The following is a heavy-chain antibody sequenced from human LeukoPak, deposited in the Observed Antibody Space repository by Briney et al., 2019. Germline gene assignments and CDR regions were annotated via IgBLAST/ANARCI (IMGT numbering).Heavy chain of an antibody. D-gene: IGHD1-7*01. Sequence: ASVKVSCKASGGTFSSYAISWVRQAPGQGLEWMGRIIPIFGTANYAQKFQGRVTITTDESTSTAYMELSSLRAEDTAVYYCARKSRPYLRYNWNYGDAFDIWGQGTMVTVSS. CDR1: GGTFSSYA. CDR3: ARKSRPYLRYNWNYGDAFDI. J-gene: IGHJ3*02. CDR2: IIPIFGTA. V-gene: IGHV1-69*05.